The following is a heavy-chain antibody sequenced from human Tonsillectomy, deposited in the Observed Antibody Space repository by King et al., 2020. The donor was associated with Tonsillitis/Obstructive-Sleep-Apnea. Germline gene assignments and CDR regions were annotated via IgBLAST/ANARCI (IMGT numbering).Heavy chain of an antibody. V-gene: IGHV3-23*04. Sequence: EVQLVESGGGLVQPGGSLRLSCAASGFTFSSYAMSWVRQAPGKGLEWVSGINNSGDRTYYTDPVKGRFSISRDNSKNTLYLQMNSLRAEDPAVYYCAARGRGAYAFDIWGQGTLVTVSS. D-gene: IGHD3-16*01. J-gene: IGHJ3*02. CDR2: INNSGDRT. CDR3: AARGRGAYAFDI. CDR1: GFTFSSYA.